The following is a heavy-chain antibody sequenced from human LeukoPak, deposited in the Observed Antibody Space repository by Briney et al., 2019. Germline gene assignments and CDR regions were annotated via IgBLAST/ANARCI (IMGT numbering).Heavy chain of an antibody. CDR3: GRGPQQLVYSLHY. D-gene: IGHD6-13*01. V-gene: IGHV3-21*01. Sequence: GSLRLSCAASGFTFSTYSMSWIRQAPGKGLEWVSSISGSSTYIYYADSVKGRFTISRDNAKNSLYLQMNSLRAEDTAVYYCGRGPQQLVYSLHYWGQGTLVTVSS. CDR1: GFTFSTYS. J-gene: IGHJ4*02. CDR2: ISGSSTYI.